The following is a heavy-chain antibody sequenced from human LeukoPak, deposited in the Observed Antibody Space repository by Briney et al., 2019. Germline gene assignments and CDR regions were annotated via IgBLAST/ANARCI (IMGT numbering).Heavy chain of an antibody. CDR1: GGSFTDYY. CDR2: VNHNGGT. D-gene: IGHD3-22*01. V-gene: IGHV4-34*01. CDR3: ARVASSGYLAY. Sequence: SETLSLTCAVYGGSFTDYYWSWIRQPPGKGLEWIGEVNHNGGTNYNPSLKSRVTISMATSKNPFSLKLTSVTAADTAIYYCARVASSGYLAYWGQGTLVTVSS. J-gene: IGHJ4*02.